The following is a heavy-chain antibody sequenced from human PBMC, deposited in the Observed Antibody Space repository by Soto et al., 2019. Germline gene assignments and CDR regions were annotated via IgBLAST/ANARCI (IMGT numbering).Heavy chain of an antibody. V-gene: IGHV4-38-2*02. CDR2: IYHGGIT. Sequence: PSETLSLTCAVSGYLISTGFNWACIRQPPGKGLEWIGSIYHGGITYYNLSLKSRVTISSDASKNQIYLRLSSVTAADTARYYCARDWGTGFNQLDSWGQGTLVTVSS. CDR3: ARDWGTGFNQLDS. CDR1: GYLISTGFN. D-gene: IGHD6-19*01. J-gene: IGHJ4*02.